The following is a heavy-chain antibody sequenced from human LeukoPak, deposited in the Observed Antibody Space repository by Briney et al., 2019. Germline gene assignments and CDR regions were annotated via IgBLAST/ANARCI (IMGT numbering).Heavy chain of an antibody. Sequence: GGSLRLSCAASGCTFSSCAMSWVRQAPGKGLEWVSAISGSGGSTYYADSVKGRFTISRDNSKNTLYLQMNSLRAEDTAVYYCAKDPWDYGGFDYWGQGTLVTVSS. CDR2: ISGSGGST. CDR3: AKDPWDYGGFDY. CDR1: GCTFSSCA. D-gene: IGHD4-23*01. J-gene: IGHJ4*02. V-gene: IGHV3-23*01.